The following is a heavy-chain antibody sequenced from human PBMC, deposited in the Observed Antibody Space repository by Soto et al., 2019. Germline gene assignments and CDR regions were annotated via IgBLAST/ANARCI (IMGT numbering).Heavy chain of an antibody. Sequence: ASVKVSCKTSGYTFSNYGITWVRQAPGQGLEWLGWISAYNGNTKYAQKVQGRVTMARDTSTSTAYMELSSLRSDDTAIYYCARDDRRFGEFANPLNYWGRGTLVTVSS. V-gene: IGHV1-18*01. J-gene: IGHJ4*02. CDR2: ISAYNGNT. CDR1: GYTFSNYG. D-gene: IGHD3-10*01. CDR3: ARDDRRFGEFANPLNY.